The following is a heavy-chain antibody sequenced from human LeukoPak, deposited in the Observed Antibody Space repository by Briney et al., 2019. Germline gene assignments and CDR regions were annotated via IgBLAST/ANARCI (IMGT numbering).Heavy chain of an antibody. D-gene: IGHD6-13*01. Sequence: GGSLRLSCAASGFTFSSYWMSWVRQAPGKGLEWLSSISGSSSYIYYADSVKGRFTISRDNARNSLYLQMKSLRAEDTAVYYCARTPSIVGYTSRELRHWYFDLWGRGTPVTVSS. J-gene: IGHJ2*01. CDR3: ARTPSIVGYTSRELRHWYFDL. CDR2: ISGSSSYI. V-gene: IGHV3-21*01. CDR1: GFTFSSYW.